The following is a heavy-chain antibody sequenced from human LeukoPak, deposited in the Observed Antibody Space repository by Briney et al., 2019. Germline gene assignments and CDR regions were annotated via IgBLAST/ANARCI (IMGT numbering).Heavy chain of an antibody. Sequence: ASVTVSCTASGYTFTTYGISWVRPAPGQGLEWMGWISAYNGNTNYAQKLQGRVTMTTDTSTSTAYMELRSLRSDDTAVYYCARDPGSFLSSSGWLNWFDPWGQGTLVTVSS. J-gene: IGHJ5*02. CDR2: ISAYNGNT. V-gene: IGHV1-18*01. CDR1: GYTFTTYG. D-gene: IGHD6-19*01. CDR3: ARDPGSFLSSSGWLNWFDP.